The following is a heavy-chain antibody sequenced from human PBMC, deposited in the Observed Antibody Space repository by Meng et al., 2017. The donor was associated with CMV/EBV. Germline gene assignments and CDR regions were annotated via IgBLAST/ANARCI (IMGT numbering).Heavy chain of an antibody. J-gene: IGHJ4*02. CDR3: ARSYYGSGTFDY. CDR1: GFTFSSYS. CDR2: ISSSSSYI. Sequence: GESLKISCAASGFTFSSYSMNWVRQAPGKGLEWVSSISSSSSYIYYADSVKGRFTISRDNAKNSLYLQMNSLRAEDTAVCYCARSYYGSGTFDYWGQGTLVTVSS. D-gene: IGHD3-10*01. V-gene: IGHV3-21*01.